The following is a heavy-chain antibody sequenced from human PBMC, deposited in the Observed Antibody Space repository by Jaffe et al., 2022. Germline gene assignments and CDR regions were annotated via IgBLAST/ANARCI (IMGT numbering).Heavy chain of an antibody. V-gene: IGHV1-69*01. CDR3: ARASAANIVVVPAAMRYYFDY. D-gene: IGHD2-2*01. CDR2: IIPIFGTA. Sequence: QVQLVQSGAEVKKPGSSVKVSCKASGGTFSSYAISWVRQAPGQGLEWMGGIIPIFGTANYAQKFQGRVTITADESTSTAYMELSSLRSEDTAVYYCARASAANIVVVPAAMRYYFDYWGQGTLVTVSS. CDR1: GGTFSSYA. J-gene: IGHJ4*02.